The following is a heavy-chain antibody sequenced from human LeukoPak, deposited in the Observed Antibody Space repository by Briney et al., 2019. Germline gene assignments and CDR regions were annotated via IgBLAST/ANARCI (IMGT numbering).Heavy chain of an antibody. V-gene: IGHV4-59*01. CDR1: GGSISSYY. D-gene: IGHD3-3*01. Sequence: KPSETLSLTCTVSGGSISSYYWSWIRQPPRKGLEWIGYIYYSGSTNYNPSLKSRVTISVDTSKNQFSLKLSSVTAADTAVYYCAREGSEYYDFWSGYYTGGYYYYYMDVWGKGTTVTVSS. J-gene: IGHJ6*03. CDR3: AREGSEYYDFWSGYYTGGYYYYYMDV. CDR2: IYYSGST.